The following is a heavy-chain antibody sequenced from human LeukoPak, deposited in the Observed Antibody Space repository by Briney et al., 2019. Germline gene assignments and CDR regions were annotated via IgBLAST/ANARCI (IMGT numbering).Heavy chain of an antibody. J-gene: IGHJ4*02. Sequence: GGSLRLSCAASGFTFGDYYMSWIRQAPGKGLEWVSYISSSGSTIYYADSVKGRFTISRDNAKNSLYLQMNSLRAEDTAVYYCARDHRSAMVLDYWGQGTLVTVSS. D-gene: IGHD5-18*01. CDR1: GFTFGDYY. CDR3: ARDHRSAMVLDY. CDR2: ISSSGSTI. V-gene: IGHV3-11*01.